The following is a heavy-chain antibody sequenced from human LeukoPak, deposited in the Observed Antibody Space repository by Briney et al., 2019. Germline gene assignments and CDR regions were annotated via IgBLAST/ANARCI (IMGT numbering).Heavy chain of an antibody. CDR1: GGSFSGYY. J-gene: IGHJ6*03. Sequence: SETLSLTCAVYGGSFSGYYWSWIRQPPGKGLEWIGEINHSGSTNYNPPLKSRVTISVDTSKNQFSLKLSSVTAADTAVYYCARVKDTAMTMYYYYYMDVWGKGTTVTVSS. CDR2: INHSGST. V-gene: IGHV4-34*01. CDR3: ARVKDTAMTMYYYYYMDV. D-gene: IGHD5-18*01.